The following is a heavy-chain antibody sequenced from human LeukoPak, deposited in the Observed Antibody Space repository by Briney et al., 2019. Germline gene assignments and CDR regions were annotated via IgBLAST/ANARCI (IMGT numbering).Heavy chain of an antibody. D-gene: IGHD1-20*01. V-gene: IGHV1-69*05. CDR3: VRGPRYNWNPGLHYYYYYYMAV. J-gene: IGHJ6*03. CDR2: IIPIFCTA. CDR1: GGTFSSYA. Sequence: GASVRVSCKASGGTFSSYAISWVRQAPGQGLEWMGGIIPIFCTANYAEKFQGRFTITMDESPTTAYMELSSLRSEDTAVYYCVRGPRYNWNPGLHYYYYYYMAVWGKGNTVTVSS.